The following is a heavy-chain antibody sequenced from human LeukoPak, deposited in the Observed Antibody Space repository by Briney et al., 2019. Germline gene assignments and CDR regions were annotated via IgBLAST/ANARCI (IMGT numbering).Heavy chain of an antibody. Sequence: GGSLRLSCAASGFTFSSYAMSWVRQAPGKGLEWVSGIRGSGGGTYYADSVKGRFTISRDNSKNMLYLQMNSLRAEDTAVYYCARDSSGCLDYWGQGTLVTVSS. CDR3: ARDSSGCLDY. CDR1: GFTFSSYA. CDR2: IRGSGGGT. J-gene: IGHJ4*02. D-gene: IGHD6-19*01. V-gene: IGHV3-23*01.